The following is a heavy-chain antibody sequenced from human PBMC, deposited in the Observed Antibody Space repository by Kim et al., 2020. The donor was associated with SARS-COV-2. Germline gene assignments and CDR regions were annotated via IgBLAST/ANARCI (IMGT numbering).Heavy chain of an antibody. V-gene: IGHV3-11*06. J-gene: IGHJ3*02. D-gene: IGHD3-22*01. CDR3: ARDHYDSSGYRWGGFDI. Sequence: KGRFTISRCNAKNSLYQQMNSLRAEDTAVYYCARDHYDSSGYRWGGFDIWGQGTMVTVSS.